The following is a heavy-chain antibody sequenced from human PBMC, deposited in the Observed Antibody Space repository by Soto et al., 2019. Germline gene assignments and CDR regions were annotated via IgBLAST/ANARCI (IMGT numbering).Heavy chain of an antibody. Sequence: SETLSLTCTVSGGSISSSSYYWGWIRQPPGKGLEWIGSIYYSGSTYYNPSLKSRVTISVDTSKNQFSLKLSSVTAADTAVYYCASGTMVRGVIITNYFDYWGQGTLVTVSS. CDR1: GGSISSSSYY. V-gene: IGHV4-39*01. D-gene: IGHD3-10*01. CDR3: ASGTMVRGVIITNYFDY. CDR2: IYYSGST. J-gene: IGHJ4*02.